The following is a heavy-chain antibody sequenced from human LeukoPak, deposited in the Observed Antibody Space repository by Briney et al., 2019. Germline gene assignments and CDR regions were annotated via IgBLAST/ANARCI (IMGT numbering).Heavy chain of an antibody. V-gene: IGHV3-30*02. D-gene: IGHD2-15*01. J-gene: IGHJ5*02. CDR2: IRYDGSNK. CDR1: GFTFSSYG. Sequence: GGSLRLSCAASGFTFSSYGMHWVRQAPGKGLEWVAFIRYDGSNKYYADSVMGRFTISRDNSKNTLYLQMNSLRAEDTAVYYCATLGVVVVAATHWFDPWGQGTLVTVSS. CDR3: ATLGVVVVAATHWFDP.